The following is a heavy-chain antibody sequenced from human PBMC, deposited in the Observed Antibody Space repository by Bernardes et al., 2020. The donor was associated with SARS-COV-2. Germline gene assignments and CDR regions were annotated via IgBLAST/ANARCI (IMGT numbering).Heavy chain of an antibody. Sequence: SETLSLTCGVYGVSFSNYYWSWIRQPPGKGLEWIGEINHTGSTNYNPSLKSRVTISVDTSKHQFSLKLSSVTAADTAVYYCATRSSWGQGTLVTVSS. CDR3: ATRSS. D-gene: IGHD6-13*01. J-gene: IGHJ1*01. CDR1: GVSFSNYY. CDR2: INHTGST. V-gene: IGHV4-34*01.